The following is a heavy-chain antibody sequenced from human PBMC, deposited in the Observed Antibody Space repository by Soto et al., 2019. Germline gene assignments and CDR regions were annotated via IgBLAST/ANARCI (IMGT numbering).Heavy chain of an antibody. CDR3: AKDGWGFVAYMDV. V-gene: IGHV3-30*18. Sequence: QVQLVESGGGVVQPGRSLRLSCAASGFTFSSYGMQWVRQAPGKGLEWVAVISYDGSNKYYADSVKGRFTISRDNSKNTLYLQMNSLRAEDTAVYYCAKDGWGFVAYMDVWGKGTTVTVSS. CDR1: GFTFSSYG. D-gene: IGHD2-21*01. CDR2: ISYDGSNK. J-gene: IGHJ6*03.